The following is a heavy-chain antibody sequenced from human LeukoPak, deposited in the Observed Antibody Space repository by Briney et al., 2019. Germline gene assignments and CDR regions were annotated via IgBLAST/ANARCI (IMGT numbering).Heavy chain of an antibody. D-gene: IGHD3-10*01. CDR2: IYYSGST. Sequence: SETLSLTCTVSGGSISSYYWSWIRQPPGKGLEWIGYIYYSGSTNYNPSLKSRVTISVDTSKNQFPLKLSSVTAADTAVYYCARGVVRGGGFDYWGQGTLVTVSS. J-gene: IGHJ4*02. CDR3: ARGVVRGGGFDY. CDR1: GGSISSYY. V-gene: IGHV4-59*01.